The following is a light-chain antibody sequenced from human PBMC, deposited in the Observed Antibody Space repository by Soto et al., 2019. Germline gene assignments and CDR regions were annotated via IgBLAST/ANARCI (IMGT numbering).Light chain of an antibody. J-gene: IGLJ2*01. Sequence: QSALTQPASVSGSPGQSITISCTGTSSDVGGYNYVSWYQQHPGKAPKLMIYDVSNRPSGVSNRLSGSKSGNTASLTISGLQAEDEADYYCSSYTSSSTLVLGGGTKLTV. V-gene: IGLV2-14*01. CDR1: SSDVGGYNY. CDR2: DVS. CDR3: SSYTSSSTLV.